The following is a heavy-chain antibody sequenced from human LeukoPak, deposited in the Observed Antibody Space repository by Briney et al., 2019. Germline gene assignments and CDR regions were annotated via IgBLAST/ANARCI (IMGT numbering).Heavy chain of an antibody. CDR2: INAGDGNT. V-gene: IGHV1-3*01. D-gene: IGHD2-2*01. CDR1: GYTFTNYA. J-gene: IGHJ4*02. CDR3: ASVYCSRTSCQYYLEY. Sequence: ASVKVSCKASGYTFTNYAMHWGRQAPGQRLEWMGWINAGDGNTQFSQNFQGRVTFTRDTSASTVYMELSSLRAEDTAVYYRASVYCSRTSCQYYLEYWGQGTLVTVSS.